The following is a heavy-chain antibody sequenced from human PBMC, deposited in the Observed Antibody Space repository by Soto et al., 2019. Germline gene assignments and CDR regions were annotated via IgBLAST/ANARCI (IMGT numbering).Heavy chain of an antibody. D-gene: IGHD6-19*01. CDR2: TIDSGGRS. Sequence: GGSLRLSCAASGFTFSCHAMSWVRQAPGKGLEWVSSTIDSGGRSYHADSVRGRFTISRDNSKNTLYLQMNSLRADDTAIYYCAKDKMEQWLVGGYYDYWGQGALVTVSS. CDR1: GFTFSCHA. J-gene: IGHJ4*02. V-gene: IGHV3-23*01. CDR3: AKDKMEQWLVGGYYDY.